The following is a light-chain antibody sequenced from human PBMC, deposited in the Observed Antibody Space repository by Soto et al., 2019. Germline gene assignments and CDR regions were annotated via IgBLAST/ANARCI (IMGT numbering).Light chain of an antibody. CDR3: NSFSSSSTHYV. V-gene: IGLV2-14*01. J-gene: IGLJ1*01. CDR1: SSDVGGYNH. CDR2: EVS. Sequence: QSALTQPASVSGSPGQSITISCTGTSSDVGGYNHVSWYQQHPGKVPKLMIYEVSNRPSGVSNRFSGSKSGNTASLTISGLQAEDEADYYCNSFSSSSTHYVFGPGTKLTVL.